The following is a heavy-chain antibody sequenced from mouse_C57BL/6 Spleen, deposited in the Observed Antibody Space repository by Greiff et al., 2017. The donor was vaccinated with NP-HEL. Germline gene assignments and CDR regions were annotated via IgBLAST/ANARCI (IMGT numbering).Heavy chain of an antibody. CDR1: GYAFSSYW. J-gene: IGHJ2*01. D-gene: IGHD1-1*01. Sequence: VQLQQSGAELVKPGASVKISCKASGYAFSSYWMNWVKQRPGKGLEWIGQIYPGDGDTNYNGKFKGKATLTADKSSSTAYMQLSSLTSEDSAVYFCARRSEADYYGSSYYFDYWGQGTTLTVSS. CDR2: IYPGDGDT. V-gene: IGHV1-80*01. CDR3: ARRSEADYYGSSYYFDY.